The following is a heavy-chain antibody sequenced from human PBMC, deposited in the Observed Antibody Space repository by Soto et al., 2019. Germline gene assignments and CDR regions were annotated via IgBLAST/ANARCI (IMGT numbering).Heavy chain of an antibody. CDR3: ARGRVDVFGVVDY. J-gene: IGHJ4*02. V-gene: IGHV1-2*02. Sequence: QVQVVQSGTEVKKPGASVKVSCKASGYSFTDYYMHWVRQAPGQGLEWMGWINPKSGGPYYAQKFQGRVTMTRDTSIGTAYMELNRLTYDDTAVYYCARGRVDVFGVVDYWGQGTPVTVSS. D-gene: IGHD3-3*01. CDR2: INPKSGGP. CDR1: GYSFTDYY.